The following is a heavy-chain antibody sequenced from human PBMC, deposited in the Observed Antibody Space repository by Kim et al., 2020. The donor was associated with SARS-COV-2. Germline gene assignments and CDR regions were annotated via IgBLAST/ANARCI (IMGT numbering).Heavy chain of an antibody. V-gene: IGHV4-34*01. CDR3: ARGPEGYGYFQH. CDR1: GGSFSGYY. CDR2: INHSGST. Sequence: SETLSLTCAVYGGSFSGYYWSWIRQPPGKGLEWIGEINHSGSTNYNPSLKSRVTISVDTSKNQFSLKLSSVTAADTAVYYCARGPEGYGYFQHWGQGTL. D-gene: IGHD1-1*01. J-gene: IGHJ1*01.